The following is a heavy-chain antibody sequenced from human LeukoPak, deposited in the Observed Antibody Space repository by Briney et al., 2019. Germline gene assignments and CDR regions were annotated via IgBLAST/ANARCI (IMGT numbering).Heavy chain of an antibody. Sequence: PSETLSHTCTVSGDPISSHSGYKWNWIRQAPGKGLEWIGYVYYSGTTSYNPSVNSRVTISVDTSKNQFSLKLTSVTAADTAVYYCAREWSAFDYWGQGTLVTVSS. CDR1: GDPISSHSGYK. J-gene: IGHJ4*02. V-gene: IGHV4-61*08. CDR2: VYYSGTT. D-gene: IGHD3-3*01. CDR3: AREWSAFDY.